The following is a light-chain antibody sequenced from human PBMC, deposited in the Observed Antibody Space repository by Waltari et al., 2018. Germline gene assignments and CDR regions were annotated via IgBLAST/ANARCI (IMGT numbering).Light chain of an antibody. J-gene: IGKJ1*01. V-gene: IGKV3-11*01. CDR3: QHRSNWPWT. CDR1: QSVSSY. Sequence: EIVLTQSPTTLSLSPGERATLSCRASQSVSSYLAWYQQKPGQAPRLLIYDASSRATGIPARFSGSGSGTDFTLTISSLEPEDFAVYYCQHRSNWPWTFGQGTKVEIK. CDR2: DAS.